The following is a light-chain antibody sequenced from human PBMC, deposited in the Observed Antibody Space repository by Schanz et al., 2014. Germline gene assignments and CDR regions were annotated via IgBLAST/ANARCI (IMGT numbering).Light chain of an antibody. CDR3: QQYATSPYS. CDR2: GAS. J-gene: IGKJ2*01. Sequence: EIVLTQSPATLSLSPGERATLSCRASQSVSSSLAWYQQKPGQAPRLLIYGASTRATGIPDRFSGSGSGTDFTLTISRLESEDFAVYYCQQYATSPYSFGQGTKVEIK. CDR1: QSVSSS. V-gene: IGKV3-20*01.